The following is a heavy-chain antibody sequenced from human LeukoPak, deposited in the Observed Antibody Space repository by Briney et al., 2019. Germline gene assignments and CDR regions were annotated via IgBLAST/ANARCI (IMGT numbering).Heavy chain of an antibody. V-gene: IGHV4-39*01. Sequence: SETLSLTCTVSGGSISSSSYYWGWIRQPPGTGLEWIGSIYYSGSTYCNPSLKSRVTISVDTSKNQFSLKLSSVTAADTAVYYCAEVYYDFWSGHNWFDPWGQGTLVTVSS. D-gene: IGHD3-3*01. CDR3: AEVYYDFWSGHNWFDP. CDR2: IYYSGST. J-gene: IGHJ5*02. CDR1: GGSISSSSYY.